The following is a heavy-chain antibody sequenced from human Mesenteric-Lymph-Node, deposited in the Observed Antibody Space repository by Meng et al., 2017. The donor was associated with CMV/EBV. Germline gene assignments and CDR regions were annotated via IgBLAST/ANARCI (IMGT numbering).Heavy chain of an antibody. V-gene: IGHV3-33*01. J-gene: IGHJ4*02. Sequence: SGFIFSSYAMHWVRQAPGKGLEWVALIWYDGSNKDYAGSMRGRFTVSRDNSKNTLYLQMSSLRAEDTAVYYCARGGFSGYDSSPGFDYWGQGTLVTVSS. CDR3: ARGGFSGYDSSPGFDY. CDR2: IWYDGSNK. CDR1: GFIFSSYA. D-gene: IGHD5-12*01.